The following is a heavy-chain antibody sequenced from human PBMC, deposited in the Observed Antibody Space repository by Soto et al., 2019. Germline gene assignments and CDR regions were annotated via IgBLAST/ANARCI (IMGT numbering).Heavy chain of an antibody. V-gene: IGHV3-33*01. CDR3: ASQYYDTTDYDRRGLDF. CDR2: IWYDGTKT. Sequence: QVQLVESGGGLVQTGRSLRLSCSASGITFSSYGMHWVRQAPGKGLEWVAIIWYDGTKTYYADSVKGRFTVSRDNSKNTLYLQSHNLSAEETAVYSCASQYYDTTDYDRRGLDFWGQGTQVAVSS. CDR1: GITFSSYG. J-gene: IGHJ4*02. D-gene: IGHD3-16*01.